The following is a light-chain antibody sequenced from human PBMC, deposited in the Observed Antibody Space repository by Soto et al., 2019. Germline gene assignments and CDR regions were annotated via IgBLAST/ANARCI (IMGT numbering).Light chain of an antibody. V-gene: IGLV1-51*01. CDR1: NTDVGDYNY. Sequence: QSALTQPASVAGSPGQSITISCTGSNTDVGDYNYVSWYRQLPGKAPQLIIYDNNKRPSGIPDRFSGSKSGTSATLGISGLRTGDEADYYCGSWDTSLSAMVFGGGTKLTVL. CDR2: DNN. CDR3: GSWDTSLSAMV. J-gene: IGLJ2*01.